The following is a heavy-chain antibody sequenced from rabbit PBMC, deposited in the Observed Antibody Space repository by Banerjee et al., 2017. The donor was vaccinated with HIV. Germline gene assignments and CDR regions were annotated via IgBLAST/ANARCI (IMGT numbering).Heavy chain of an antibody. CDR2: IYAGKGRT. CDR3: ARDWDL. Sequence: QEQLKETGGGLVQPGGSLTLSCKASGFDFSSYYMSWVRQAPGKGLEWIGTIYAGKGRTYYASWVNGRFTISKTSSTTVTLQMTSLTAADTATYFCARDWDLWGPGTLVTVS. J-gene: IGHJ4*01. V-gene: IGHV1S45*01. CDR1: GFDFSSYYM.